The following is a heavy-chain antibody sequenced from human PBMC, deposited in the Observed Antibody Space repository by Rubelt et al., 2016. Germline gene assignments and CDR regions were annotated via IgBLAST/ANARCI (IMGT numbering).Heavy chain of an antibody. CDR3: ARGGCWSGYVDY. J-gene: IGHJ4*02. CDR1: GYTFTSYG. D-gene: IGHD3-3*01. CDR2: LSAYTGNT. V-gene: IGHV1-18*01. Sequence: QVPLVQSGAEVKKPGASVKVSCKASGYTFTSYGISWVRQAPGQVLEWMGWLSAYTGNTNVAQKGQGKVTRATRTSRSTAYRWRRSLGSEDAAGYYCARGGCWSGYVDYWGQGTLVTVSS.